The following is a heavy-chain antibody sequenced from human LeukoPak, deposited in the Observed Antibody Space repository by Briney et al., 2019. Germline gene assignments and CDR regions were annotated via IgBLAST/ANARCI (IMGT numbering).Heavy chain of an antibody. CDR1: GFNFGDHA. V-gene: IGHV3-49*04. CDR3: SRGPIQLWVHNGVDV. CDR2: IRSIAYRGTT. J-gene: IGHJ6*02. D-gene: IGHD5-18*01. Sequence: PGGSLRLSCTTSGFNFGDHAMTWVRQAPGKGLEWVGFIRSIAYRGTTEYAASVKGRFTISRDDSKSVVYLQMNSLKSEDTAVYYCSRGPIQLWVHNGVDVWGQGTTVTVSS.